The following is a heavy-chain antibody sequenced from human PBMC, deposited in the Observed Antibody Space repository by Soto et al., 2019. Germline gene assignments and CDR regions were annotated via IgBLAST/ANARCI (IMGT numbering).Heavy chain of an antibody. V-gene: IGHV3-23*01. CDR1: GFTFSSYA. J-gene: IGHJ4*02. D-gene: IGHD2-15*01. Sequence: EVQLLESGGGLVQPGGSLRLSCAASGFTFSSYAMSWVRQAPGKGLEWVSAISGSGGITYYADSVKGRFTISRDNSKNTLYLQMNSLRAEDTAVYYCAKDRYCSGGSCYSFDYWGQGTLVTVSS. CDR2: ISGSGGIT. CDR3: AKDRYCSGGSCYSFDY.